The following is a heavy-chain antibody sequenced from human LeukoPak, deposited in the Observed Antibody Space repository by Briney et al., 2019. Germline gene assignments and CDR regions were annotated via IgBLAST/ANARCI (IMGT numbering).Heavy chain of an antibody. CDR2: ISGSGGST. J-gene: IGHJ4*02. V-gene: IGHV3-23*01. Sequence: GGSLRLSCAASGFTFSSYGMSWVRQAPGKGLEWVSAISGSGGSTYYADSVKGRFTISRDNSKNTLYLQMNSLRAEDTAVYYCARDERLLSFLKWGQGTLVTVSS. CDR3: ARDERLLSFLK. D-gene: IGHD3-3*01. CDR1: GFTFSSYG.